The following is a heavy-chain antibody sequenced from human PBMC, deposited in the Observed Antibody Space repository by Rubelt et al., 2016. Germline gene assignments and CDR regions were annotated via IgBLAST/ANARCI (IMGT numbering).Heavy chain of an antibody. Sequence: QVQLQESGPGLVKPSETLSLTCTVSGGSISSYSWSWIRQPPGKGLEWIGYISNSGSTSYNPSLKSRVTISLDTSKNQFSLKLSSVPAADTAVYDCARHASGANSYYDYWGQGTLVTVSS. J-gene: IGHJ4*02. CDR3: ARHASGANSYYDY. CDR2: ISNSGST. D-gene: IGHD4-11*01. CDR1: GGSISSYS. V-gene: IGHV4-59*08.